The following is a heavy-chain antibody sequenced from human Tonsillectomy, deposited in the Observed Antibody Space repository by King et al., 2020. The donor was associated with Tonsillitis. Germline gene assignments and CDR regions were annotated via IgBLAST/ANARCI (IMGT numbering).Heavy chain of an antibody. V-gene: IGHV3-23*04. Sequence: DVQLVESGGGLVQPGGSLRLSCAASGFIFSSYAMSWVRQAPGKGLEWVSTISGSGGSTYYADSVKGRFTISRDNSKNTLYLQMNSLRADDTAVYYCARDRPVYSYGSDLFDYWGQGTLVTVSS. CDR3: ARDRPVYSYGSDLFDY. D-gene: IGHD5-18*01. J-gene: IGHJ4*02. CDR2: ISGSGGST. CDR1: GFIFSSYA.